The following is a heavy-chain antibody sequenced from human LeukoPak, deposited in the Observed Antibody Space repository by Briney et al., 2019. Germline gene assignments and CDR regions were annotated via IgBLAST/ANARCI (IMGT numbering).Heavy chain of an antibody. CDR1: GFTFSSYG. CDR3: ARGLDGSYGALAY. V-gene: IGHV3-64*01. J-gene: IGHJ4*02. CDR2: ITSNGTST. D-gene: IGHD1-26*01. Sequence: PGGSLRLSCAASGFTFSSYGIHWVRQAPGKGLEYVSAITSNGTSTYYANSVKGRFTISRDNSKNTLYLQMGSLGAEDMAVYYCARGLDGSYGALAYWGQGTLVTVSS.